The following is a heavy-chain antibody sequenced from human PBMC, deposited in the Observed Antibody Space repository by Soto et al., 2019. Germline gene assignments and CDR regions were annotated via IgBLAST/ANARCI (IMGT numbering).Heavy chain of an antibody. Sequence: SETLSLTCAVSGYSISSSNWWGWIRQPPGKGLEWIGYIYYSGTTYYNPSLKSRVTMSVDTFKNQFSLKLTSVTAVDTAVYYCARREIQGPIDYWGQGTLVTVSS. CDR3: ARREIQGPIDY. J-gene: IGHJ4*02. CDR2: IYYSGTT. D-gene: IGHD1-26*01. V-gene: IGHV4-28*01. CDR1: GYSISSSNW.